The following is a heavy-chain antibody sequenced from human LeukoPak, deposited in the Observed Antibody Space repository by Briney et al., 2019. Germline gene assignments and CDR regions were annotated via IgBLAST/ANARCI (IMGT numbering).Heavy chain of an antibody. Sequence: SSETLSLTCTVSGGSISSGSYYWSWIRQPAGKGLEWIGRIYTSGSTNYNPSLKSRVTISVDTSKNQFSLKLSSVTAADTAVYYCARLIDYGDYGDGAFDIWGQATMVTVSS. CDR2: IYTSGST. CDR1: GGSISSGSYY. CDR3: ARLIDYGDYGDGAFDI. J-gene: IGHJ3*02. V-gene: IGHV4-61*02. D-gene: IGHD4-17*01.